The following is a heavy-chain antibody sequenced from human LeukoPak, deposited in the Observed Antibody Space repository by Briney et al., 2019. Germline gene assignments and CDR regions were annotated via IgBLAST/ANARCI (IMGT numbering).Heavy chain of an antibody. D-gene: IGHD3-10*01. CDR2: IYTSGST. V-gene: IGHV4-61*02. Sequence: PSETLSLTCTASGGSISSGSYYWSWLRQPAGKGLEWIGRIYTSGSTNYNPSLKSRVTISVDTSKNQFSLKLSSVTAADTAVYYCAREIGRGTGTFDYWGQGTLVTVSS. CDR3: AREIGRGTGTFDY. CDR1: GGSISSGSYY. J-gene: IGHJ4*02.